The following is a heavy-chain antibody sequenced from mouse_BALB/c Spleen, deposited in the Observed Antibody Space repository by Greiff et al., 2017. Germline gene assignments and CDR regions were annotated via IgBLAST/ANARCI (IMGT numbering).Heavy chain of an antibody. Sequence: EVQLQQSGPELVKPGASVKISCKASGYSFTGYFMNWVMQSHGKSLEWIGRINPYNGDTFYNQKFKGKATLTVDKSSSTAHMELRSLASEDSAVYYCARHVPVDWYFDVWGAGTTVTVSS. V-gene: IGHV1-20*02. J-gene: IGHJ1*01. CDR1: GYSFTGYF. CDR2: INPYNGDT. CDR3: ARHVPVDWYFDV.